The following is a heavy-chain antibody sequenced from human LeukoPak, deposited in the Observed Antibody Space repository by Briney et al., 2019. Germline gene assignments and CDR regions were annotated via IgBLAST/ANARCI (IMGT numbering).Heavy chain of an antibody. J-gene: IGHJ4*02. CDR3: ASYDSSGYPDRDFDY. D-gene: IGHD3-22*01. V-gene: IGHV2-5*02. Sequence: SGPTLVNPPQTLTLTSTFSGFSLSTSGVGVGWIRQPPGKALEWLALIYWDDDKRYSPSLKSRLTITKDTSKNQVVLTMTDMDPVDTATYYCASYDSSGYPDRDFDYWGQGTLVTVSS. CDR2: IYWDDDK. CDR1: GFSLSTSGVG.